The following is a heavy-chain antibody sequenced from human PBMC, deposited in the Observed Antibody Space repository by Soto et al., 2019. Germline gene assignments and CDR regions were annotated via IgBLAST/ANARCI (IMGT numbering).Heavy chain of an antibody. D-gene: IGHD2-15*01. Sequence: QVQLVQSGAEVRKHGASVKVSCKASGYTFSTSGMSWLRQAPGQGLEWMGWISTYNGDTNDAPKFQDRVTMTSDTSTSTVYMERRSLRSDDTAVYYCARAGAAPYYYYGMDVWCQGTRVTVSS. J-gene: IGHJ6*02. CDR1: GYTFSTSG. CDR2: ISTYNGDT. CDR3: ARAGAAPYYYYGMDV. V-gene: IGHV1-18*01.